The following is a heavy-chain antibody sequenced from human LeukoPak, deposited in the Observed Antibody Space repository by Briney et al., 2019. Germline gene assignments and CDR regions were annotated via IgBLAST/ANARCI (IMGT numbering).Heavy chain of an antibody. V-gene: IGHV1-2*06. CDR2: INPYSGGT. CDR3: ARDYSSGWYVY. J-gene: IGHJ4*02. CDR1: GYSFTDYH. Sequence: ASVKVSCKASGYSFTDYHMHWVRQAPGQGLEWMGRINPYSGGTNYAQKFQGRVTLTRDTSISTAYMELSRLKSDDTAVYYCARDYSSGWYVYWGQGTLVTVSS. D-gene: IGHD6-19*01.